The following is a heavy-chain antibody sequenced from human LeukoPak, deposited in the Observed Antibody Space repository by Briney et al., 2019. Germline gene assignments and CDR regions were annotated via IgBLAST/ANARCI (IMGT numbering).Heavy chain of an antibody. V-gene: IGHV3-7*01. CDR3: ALDSSSWYRVPFDY. Sequence: GGSLRLSCAVSGFTFSNYWMSWVRQAPGKGLERVANIKQDGSEKYYVDSVKGRFTISRDNAKNSLYLQMHSPRAEDTAVYYCALDSSSWYRVPFDYWGQGTLVTVSS. D-gene: IGHD6-13*01. CDR2: IKQDGSEK. CDR1: GFTFSNYW. J-gene: IGHJ4*02.